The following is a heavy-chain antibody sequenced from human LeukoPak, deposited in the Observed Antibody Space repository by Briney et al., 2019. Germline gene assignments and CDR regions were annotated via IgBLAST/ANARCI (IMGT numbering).Heavy chain of an antibody. CDR1: GGPISSSSYY. CDR2: IYYSGST. J-gene: IGHJ3*02. Sequence: PSETLSLTCTVSGGPISSSSYYWGWIRQPPGKGLEWIGSIYYSGSTYYNPSLKSRVTISVDTSKNQFSLKLSSVTAADTAVYYCASLNFDAFDIWGQGTMVTVSS. CDR3: ASLNFDAFDI. D-gene: IGHD5-24*01. V-gene: IGHV4-39*01.